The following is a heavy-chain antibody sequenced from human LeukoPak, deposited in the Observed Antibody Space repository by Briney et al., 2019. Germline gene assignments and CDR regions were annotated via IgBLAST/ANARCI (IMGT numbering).Heavy chain of an antibody. Sequence: ASVKVSCKASGYTFTNYGISWVRQAPGQGLEWMGRINPSTGGTDFAQKFQGKVSMTRDTSISTAYMELSRLGSDDTAVYYCATLGEDKTDTPFDYWGQGTLVTVSS. V-gene: IGHV1-2*06. D-gene: IGHD3-16*01. CDR3: ATLGEDKTDTPFDY. J-gene: IGHJ4*02. CDR2: INPSTGGT. CDR1: GYTFTNYG.